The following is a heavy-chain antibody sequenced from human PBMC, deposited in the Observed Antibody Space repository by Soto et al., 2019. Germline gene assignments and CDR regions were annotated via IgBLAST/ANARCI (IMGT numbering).Heavy chain of an antibody. D-gene: IGHD2-15*01. CDR3: ARDLGYCSGGSCYLEYFQH. Sequence: QVQLVESGGGVVQPGRSLRLSCAASGFTFISYAMHWVRQAPGKGLEWVAVISYDGSNKYYADSVKGRFTISRDNSKNALYLQMNRLRAEDTAVYYCARDLGYCSGGSCYLEYFQHWGQGTLVTVSS. J-gene: IGHJ1*01. V-gene: IGHV3-30-3*01. CDR2: ISYDGSNK. CDR1: GFTFISYA.